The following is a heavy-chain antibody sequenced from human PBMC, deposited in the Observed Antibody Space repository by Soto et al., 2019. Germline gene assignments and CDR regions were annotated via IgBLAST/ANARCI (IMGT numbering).Heavy chain of an antibody. D-gene: IGHD4-4*01. CDR2: IDPSDSYT. Sequence: PGESLKISCKGSGYSFTSYWISWVRQMPGKGLEWMGRIDPSDSYTNYSPSFQGHVTISADKSISTAYLQWSSLKASDTAMYYRARQAMTTDNYYYGMDVWGQGTTVTVSS. CDR1: GYSFTSYW. V-gene: IGHV5-10-1*01. J-gene: IGHJ6*02. CDR3: ARQAMTTDNYYYGMDV.